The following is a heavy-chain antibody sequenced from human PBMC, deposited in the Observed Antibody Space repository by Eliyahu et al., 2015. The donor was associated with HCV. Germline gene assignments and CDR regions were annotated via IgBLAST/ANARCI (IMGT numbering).Heavy chain of an antibody. V-gene: IGHV4-39*01. CDR3: ARQAIVTDRDYYGLDV. Sequence: QLQLQESGPGLVKPSETLSLTCSVSGGSISSYSFYWGWIRQTPGKGLEWIGIAFFTGSAHYNPSLKSRVTISVDTPKNQFSLNLTSVTAADSAVYYCARQAIVTDRDYYGLDVWGQGTTVSVSS. J-gene: IGHJ6*02. CDR1: GGSISSYSFY. D-gene: IGHD1-26*01. CDR2: AFFTGSA.